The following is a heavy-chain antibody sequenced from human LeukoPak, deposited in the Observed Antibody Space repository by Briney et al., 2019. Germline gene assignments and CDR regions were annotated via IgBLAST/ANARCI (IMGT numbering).Heavy chain of an antibody. D-gene: IGHD6-13*01. V-gene: IGHV3-30*02. CDR3: AKDEWVAAAGTALTWYYYGMDV. Sequence: GGSLRLSCAASGFTFSSYGMHWVRQAPGKGLERVAFIRYDGSNKYYADSVKGRFTISRDDSKNTLYLQMNSLRAEDTAVYYCAKDEWVAAAGTALTWYYYGMDVWGQGTTVTVSS. J-gene: IGHJ6*02. CDR1: GFTFSSYG. CDR2: IRYDGSNK.